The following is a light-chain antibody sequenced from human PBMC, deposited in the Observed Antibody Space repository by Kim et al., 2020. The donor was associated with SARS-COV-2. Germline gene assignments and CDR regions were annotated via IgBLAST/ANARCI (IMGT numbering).Light chain of an antibody. CDR1: TSNIGSHT. CDR2: TND. V-gene: IGLV1-44*01. Sequence: GQRVTISGSGSTSNIGSHTVNWYQQLPGAAPKLLIYTNDQRPSGVPDRFSGSKSGTSVSLAINGLQSEDEADYYCAAWDDTLNSYVFGTGTKVTVL. J-gene: IGLJ1*01. CDR3: AAWDDTLNSYV.